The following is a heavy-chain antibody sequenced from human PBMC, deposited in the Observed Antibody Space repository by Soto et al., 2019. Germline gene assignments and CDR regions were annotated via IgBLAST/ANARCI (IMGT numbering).Heavy chain of an antibody. D-gene: IGHD6-13*01. CDR3: ARGATHGSSWYFWFDP. Sequence: QVQLVQSGAEVRMPGSSVKVSCKASGGTFSTYHINWVRQAPGQGLEWMGGIIPLFGTTNYAQKFKGRVTITADESTSTAYMELSSLRAEDAAVYYCARGATHGSSWYFWFDPWGQGTLVTVSS. CDR1: GGTFSTYH. CDR2: IIPLFGTT. J-gene: IGHJ5*02. V-gene: IGHV1-69*01.